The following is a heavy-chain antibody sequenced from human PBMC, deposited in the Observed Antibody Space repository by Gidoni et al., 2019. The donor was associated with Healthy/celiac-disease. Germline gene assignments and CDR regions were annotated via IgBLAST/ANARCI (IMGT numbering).Heavy chain of an antibody. D-gene: IGHD6-19*01. Sequence: QVQLVESGGGVVQPGRSLRLSCAASGFTCSSDGRHWVRQAPGKGLEWVAVRWYDGSNKYYADSVKGRFTISRDNSKNTLYLQMNSLRAEDTAVYYCARFEQWLLGTDYYYMDVWGKGTTVTVSS. CDR3: ARFEQWLLGTDYYYMDV. V-gene: IGHV3-33*01. J-gene: IGHJ6*03. CDR1: GFTCSSDG. CDR2: RWYDGSNK.